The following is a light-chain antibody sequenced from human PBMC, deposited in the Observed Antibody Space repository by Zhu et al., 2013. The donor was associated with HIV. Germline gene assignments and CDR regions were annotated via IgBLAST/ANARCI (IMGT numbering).Light chain of an antibody. CDR3: QQYGSSPRT. V-gene: IGKV3-20*01. CDR1: QSVISSF. CDR2: GAS. J-gene: IGKJ2*01. Sequence: EIVLTQSPDTLSLSPGERATLSCRASQSVISSFFAWYQQRPGQAPRLLIYGASSRATGIPDRFSGSGSGTDFTLTVSSVEPEDFAVYYCQQYGSSPRTFGQGTKLEI.